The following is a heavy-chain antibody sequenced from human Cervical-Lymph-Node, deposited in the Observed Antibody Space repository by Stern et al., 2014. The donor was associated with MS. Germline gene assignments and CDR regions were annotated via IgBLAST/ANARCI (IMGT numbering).Heavy chain of an antibody. Sequence: QVQLVQSGGGVVQPGRSLRLSCAASGFTFSSYAMHWVRQAPGKGLEWVAVISYDGSNKYYADSVKGRFTISRDNSKNTLYLQMNSLRAEDTAVYYCARDLTGVWFDPWGQGTLVTVSS. J-gene: IGHJ5*02. CDR3: ARDLTGVWFDP. V-gene: IGHV3-30*01. CDR1: GFTFSSYA. CDR2: ISYDGSNK.